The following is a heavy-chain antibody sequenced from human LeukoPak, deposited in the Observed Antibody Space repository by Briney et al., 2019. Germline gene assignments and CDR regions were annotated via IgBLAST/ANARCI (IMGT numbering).Heavy chain of an antibody. CDR2: IYYSGST. J-gene: IGHJ4*02. Sequence: ETLSLTCTVSGGSISSSSYYWGWIRQPPGKGLEWIGSIYYSGSTYYNPSLKSRVTISVDTSKNQFSLKLSSVTAADTAVYYCATIGGRDGYNFYYWGQGTLVTVSS. V-gene: IGHV4-39*01. D-gene: IGHD5-12*01. CDR1: GGSISSSSYY. CDR3: ATIGGRDGYNFYY.